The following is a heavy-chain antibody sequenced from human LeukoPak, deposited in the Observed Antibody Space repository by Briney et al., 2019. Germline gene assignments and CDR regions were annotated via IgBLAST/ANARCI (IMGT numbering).Heavy chain of an antibody. CDR1: GYTFTSYD. D-gene: IGHD6-13*01. Sequence: ASVKVSCKASGYTFTSYDINWVRQATGQGLEWMGWMNPNSGNTGYAQKFQGRVTMTRNTSISTAYMELSSLRSEDTALYYCAKGFNIGIAAAFDYWGQGTLVTVSS. CDR2: MNPNSGNT. J-gene: IGHJ4*02. CDR3: AKGFNIGIAAAFDY. V-gene: IGHV1-8*01.